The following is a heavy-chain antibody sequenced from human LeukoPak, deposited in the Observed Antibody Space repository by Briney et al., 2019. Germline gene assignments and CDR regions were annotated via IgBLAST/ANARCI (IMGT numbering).Heavy chain of an antibody. CDR2: IIPIFGTA. V-gene: IGHV1-69*05. D-gene: IGHD6-19*01. J-gene: IGHJ5*02. CDR3: ARDKSSGWYNRNWFDP. CDR1: GGTFSSYA. Sequence: SVKVSCKASGGTFSSYAISWVRQAPGQGLEWMGRIIPIFGTANYAQKFQGRVTITTDESTSTAYMELSSLRSEDTAVYYCARDKSSGWYNRNWFDPWGQGTLVTVPS.